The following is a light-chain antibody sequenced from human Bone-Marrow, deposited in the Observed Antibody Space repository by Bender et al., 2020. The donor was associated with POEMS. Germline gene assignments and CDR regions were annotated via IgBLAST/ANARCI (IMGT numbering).Light chain of an antibody. CDR1: SNDVGSYNR. CDR2: EVS. J-gene: IGLJ2*01. V-gene: IGLV2-18*02. Sequence: QSALTQPPSVSGSPGQSVTISCTGTSNDVGSYNRVSWYQQSPGTAPKLMIFEVSHRPSGVPHRFSGSKSGNTASLTISGLQAEDEADYYCSSYTSGTTLVFGGGTKLTVV. CDR3: SSYTSGTTLV.